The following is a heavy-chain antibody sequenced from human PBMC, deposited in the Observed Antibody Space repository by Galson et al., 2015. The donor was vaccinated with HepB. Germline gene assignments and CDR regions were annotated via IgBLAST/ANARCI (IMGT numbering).Heavy chain of an antibody. Sequence: SLRLSCAASGFIFNSYAMTWVRQAPGKGLEWVSLVNNKGGSTYYADSVTGRFTISRDNSKNTLYLQMNSLRAEDTAVYYCAKPAYSDSPFGFDSWGQGTLVTVSS. CDR3: AKPAYSDSPFGFDS. J-gene: IGHJ4*02. V-gene: IGHV3-23*01. CDR2: VNNKGGST. D-gene: IGHD4-11*01. CDR1: GFIFNSYA.